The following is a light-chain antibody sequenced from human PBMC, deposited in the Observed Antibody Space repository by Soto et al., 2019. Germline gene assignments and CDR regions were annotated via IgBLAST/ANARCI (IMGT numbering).Light chain of an antibody. V-gene: IGLV2-14*03. CDR3: GSHTTSSTYV. J-gene: IGLJ1*01. CDR2: DVL. Sequence: QAVVTQPASVSGSPGQSITISCTGTSSDFGGYNYVSWYQHHPGKVPKLIIYDVLNRPSGVSNRFSGSKSGNTASLTISGLQAEDEADYYCGSHTTSSTYVFGTGTKLTVL. CDR1: SSDFGGYNY.